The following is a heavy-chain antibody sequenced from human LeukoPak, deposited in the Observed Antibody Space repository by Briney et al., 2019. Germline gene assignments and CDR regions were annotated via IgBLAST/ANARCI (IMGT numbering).Heavy chain of an antibody. CDR1: GGSISSGSYY. J-gene: IGHJ5*02. Sequence: PSETLSLTCTVSGGSISSGSYYWSWIRQPAGKGLEWIGRIYTSGSTNYSPSLKSRVTISVDTSKNQFSLKLSSVTAADTAVYYCARDLSGCSSTSCYKWFDPWGQGTLVTVSS. D-gene: IGHD2-2*02. CDR2: IYTSGST. CDR3: ARDLSGCSSTSCYKWFDP. V-gene: IGHV4-61*02.